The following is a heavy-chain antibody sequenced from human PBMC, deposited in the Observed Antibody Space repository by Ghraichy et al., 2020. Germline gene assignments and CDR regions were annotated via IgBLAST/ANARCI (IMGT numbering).Heavy chain of an antibody. CDR2: VSYDGITK. Sequence: GGSLRLSCAASGFTFRTYSMHWVRQAPGKGVEWVAVVSYDGITKYYADSLKGRFTISRDNSKNTLYLQLNSLRGEDTAVYYCARDIKSSSWSYYYYAMDVWGQGTTVTVSS. D-gene: IGHD2-2*01. CDR1: GFTFRTYS. CDR3: ARDIKSSSWSYYYYAMDV. V-gene: IGHV3-30-3*01. J-gene: IGHJ6*02.